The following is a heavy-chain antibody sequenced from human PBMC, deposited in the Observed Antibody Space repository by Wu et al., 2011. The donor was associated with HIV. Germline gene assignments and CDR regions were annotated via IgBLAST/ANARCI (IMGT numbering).Heavy chain of an antibody. D-gene: IGHD3-10*01. CDR2: ISPIFGTA. Sequence: KPGSSVKVSCKASGGTFSSYAISWVRQAPGQGLEWMGGISPIFGTANYAQKFQGRVTITADKSTSTAYMELSSLRSEDTAVYYCARVMVRGPYGGYFDYWGQGTLVTVSS. CDR1: GGTFSSYA. V-gene: IGHV1-69*06. CDR3: ARVMVRGPYGGYFDY. J-gene: IGHJ4*02.